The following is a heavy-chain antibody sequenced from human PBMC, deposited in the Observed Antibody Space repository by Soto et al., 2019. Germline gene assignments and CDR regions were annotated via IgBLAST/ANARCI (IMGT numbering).Heavy chain of an antibody. CDR1: GYSISSGYY. CDR3: ARQGVGMATVTVGHYYYYGMDV. D-gene: IGHD2-21*01. Sequence: PSETLSLTCAVSGYSISSGYYWGWIRQPPGKGLEWIGSFYHSGSTYYNPSLKSRVTISVDTSKNQFSLKLSSVTAADTAVYYCARQGVGMATVTVGHYYYYGMDVWGQGTTVTVSS. J-gene: IGHJ6*02. CDR2: FYHSGST. V-gene: IGHV4-38-2*01.